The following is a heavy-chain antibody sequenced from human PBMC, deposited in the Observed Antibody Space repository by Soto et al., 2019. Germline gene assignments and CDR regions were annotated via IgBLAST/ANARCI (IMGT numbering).Heavy chain of an antibody. D-gene: IGHD3-10*01. CDR3: ATPSRITMVRGVIGAFDI. CDR1: GFTFSSYS. J-gene: IGHJ3*02. CDR2: ISSSSSTI. Sequence: GGSLRLSCAASGFTFSSYSMNWVRQAPGKGLEWVSYISSSSSTIYYADSVKGRFTISRDNAKNSLYLQMNSLRAEDTAVYYCATPSRITMVRGVIGAFDIWGQGTMVTVSS. V-gene: IGHV3-48*01.